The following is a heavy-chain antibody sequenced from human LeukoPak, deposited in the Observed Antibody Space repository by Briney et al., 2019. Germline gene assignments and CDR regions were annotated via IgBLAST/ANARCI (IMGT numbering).Heavy chain of an antibody. CDR1: GFTFSSYG. J-gene: IGHJ4*02. V-gene: IGHV3-23*01. D-gene: IGHD4-23*01. Sequence: PGGTLRLSCAASGFTFSSYGMSWVRQAPGKGLEWVSAISGSGGSTYYADSVKGRFTISRDNSKNTLYLQMNSLRAEDTAVYYCAKGDYGGNGGVGYFDYWGQGTLVTVSS. CDR3: AKGDYGGNGGVGYFDY. CDR2: ISGSGGST.